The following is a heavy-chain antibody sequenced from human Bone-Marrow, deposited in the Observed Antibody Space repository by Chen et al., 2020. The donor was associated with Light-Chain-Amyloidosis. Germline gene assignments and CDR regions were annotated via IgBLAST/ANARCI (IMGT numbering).Heavy chain of an antibody. D-gene: IGHD3-16*01. J-gene: IGHJ4*02. V-gene: IGHV3-53*04. CDR3: GGGGD. Sequence: EVQLVESGGGLVQPGGSLRLSCAASGFIVSNNYMNWVRQAPGKGLGGVSFFLGGGSNYSENPVKGHFTFSRQISKNTLYFKMTALGAGDTAVYSCGGGGDWGQGTLVTVSS. CDR2: FLGGGSN. CDR1: GFIVSNNY.